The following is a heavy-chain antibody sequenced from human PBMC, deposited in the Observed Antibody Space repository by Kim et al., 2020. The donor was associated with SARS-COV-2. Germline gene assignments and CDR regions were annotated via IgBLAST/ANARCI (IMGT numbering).Heavy chain of an antibody. Sequence: DSVKGRFTISRDNPNNTLYLQMNSLRADDTTLYYCAKNFAEGAGAMWYFDLWGRGTLVTVSS. D-gene: IGHD2-2*01. CDR3: AKNFAEGAGAMWYFDL. J-gene: IGHJ2*01. V-gene: IGHV3-33*03.